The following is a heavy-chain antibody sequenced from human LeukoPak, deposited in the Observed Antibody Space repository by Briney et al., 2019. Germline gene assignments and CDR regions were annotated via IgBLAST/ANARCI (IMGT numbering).Heavy chain of an antibody. D-gene: IGHD1-14*01. J-gene: IGHJ6*03. V-gene: IGHV4-34*01. CDR2: INHSGST. CDR1: GGSFSGYY. Sequence: SETLSLTCAVYGGSFSGYYWSWIRQPPGKGLEWIGEINHSGSTNYNPSLKSRVTISVDTSKNQFSLKLSSVTAADTAVYYCARCVPGYYYYYYYMDVWGKGTTVTVSS. CDR3: ARCVPGYYYYYYYMDV.